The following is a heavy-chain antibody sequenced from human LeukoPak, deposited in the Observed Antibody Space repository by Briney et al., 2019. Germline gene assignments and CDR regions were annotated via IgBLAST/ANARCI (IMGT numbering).Heavy chain of an antibody. CDR1: GYTFTEYY. D-gene: IGHD2-2*01. CDR3: AGWPAVVDVDV. CDR2: ISPNSGAR. Sequence: GASVKVSCKASGYTFTEYYIHWVRQAPGLGLEWLGWISPNSGAREHAQKFQGRLTLTRDTSSSTAYMDLTSLRIDDTAVYYCAGWPAVVDVDVWGEGTTVIVSS. V-gene: IGHV1-2*02. J-gene: IGHJ6*04.